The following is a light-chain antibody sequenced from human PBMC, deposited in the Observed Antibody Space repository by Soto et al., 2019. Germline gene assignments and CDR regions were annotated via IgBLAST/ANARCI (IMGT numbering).Light chain of an antibody. V-gene: IGKV3-20*01. J-gene: IGKJ3*01. CDR3: QQYGSSPVT. CDR2: GAS. CDR1: QSVSSSY. Sequence: ESVLTQSPGTLSMSPGERATLSCRASQSVSSSYSAWYQQKPGQAPRLLIYGASRRATGIPDRFSGSGSGTDFPLTISRLEPEDFAVYYCQQYGSSPVTFGPGTKVDIK.